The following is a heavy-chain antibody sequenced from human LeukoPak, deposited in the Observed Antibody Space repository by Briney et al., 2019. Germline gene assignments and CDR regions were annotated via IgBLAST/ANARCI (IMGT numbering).Heavy chain of an antibody. V-gene: IGHV1-18*01. Sequence: VASVKVSCKTSGYTFSNYGISWVPQAPGQGLEWMGWISGYNGNTNYAQKFQGRVAMTADTSTSIAFMELRSLRSGDTAVYYCARVGPHRRNNGDYCYFDFWGPGTLVTVSS. CDR2: ISGYNGNT. CDR1: GYTFSNYG. D-gene: IGHD1-26*01. CDR3: ARVGPHRRNNGDYCYFDF. J-gene: IGHJ4*02.